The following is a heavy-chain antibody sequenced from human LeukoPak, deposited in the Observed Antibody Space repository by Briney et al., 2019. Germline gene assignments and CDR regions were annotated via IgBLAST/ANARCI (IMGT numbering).Heavy chain of an antibody. CDR1: GGTFSSYA. CDR2: MNPNSGNT. D-gene: IGHD2-15*01. Sequence: ASVKVSCKASGGTFSSYAISWVRQAPGQGLEWMGWMNPNSGNTGYAQKFQGRVTMTGNTSISTAYMELSSLRSEDTAVYYCARGRIGIVVVVAATWFHWFDPWGQGTLVTVSS. V-gene: IGHV1-8*02. J-gene: IGHJ5*02. CDR3: ARGRIGIVVVVAATWFHWFDP.